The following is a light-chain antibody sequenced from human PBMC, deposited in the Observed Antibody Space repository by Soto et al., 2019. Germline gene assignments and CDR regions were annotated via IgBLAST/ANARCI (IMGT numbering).Light chain of an antibody. J-gene: IGKJ1*01. CDR3: QQSNKWPLT. CDR2: VAS. V-gene: IGKV3-15*01. CDR1: QSASNN. Sequence: EIVMTQSPATLSVSPGERANLSCRASQSASNNLAWYQQKPGQAPRLLIYVASTRATGIPARFSGSGSGTEVTLTISSLQSEDFAVYYCQQSNKWPLTFGQGTKVVI.